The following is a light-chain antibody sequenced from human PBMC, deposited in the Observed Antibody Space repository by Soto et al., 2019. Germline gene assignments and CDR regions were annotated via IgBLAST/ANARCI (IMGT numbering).Light chain of an antibody. J-gene: IGKJ2*01. V-gene: IGKV1-8*01. CDR1: QGISSS. CDR3: QQYYTYPYT. CDR2: AAS. Sequence: AIRMTQSPSSFSASTGDRVTITCRASQGISSSLAWFQQKPGKAPKLLIFAASTMQSGVPSRFSGGGSGTAFTLTISCLQSEDFATYYCQQYYTYPYTFGQGTKLEIK.